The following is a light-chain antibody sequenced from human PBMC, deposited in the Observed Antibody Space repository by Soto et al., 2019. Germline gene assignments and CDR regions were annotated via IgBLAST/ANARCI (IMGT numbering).Light chain of an antibody. CDR2: QDT. J-gene: IGLJ2*01. CDR1: KLGDKY. CDR3: QAWDSSTAGV. Sequence: SYELTQPPSVSVSPGQTASITCSGDKLGDKYACWYQQKPGQSPLLVIYQDTKRPSGIPERFSGSKSGNTATLTISGTQAMDEADYYCQAWDSSTAGVFGGGTKLTV. V-gene: IGLV3-1*01.